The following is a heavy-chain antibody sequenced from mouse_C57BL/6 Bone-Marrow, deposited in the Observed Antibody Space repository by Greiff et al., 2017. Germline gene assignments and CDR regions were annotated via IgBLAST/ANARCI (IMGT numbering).Heavy chain of an antibody. V-gene: IGHV1-76*01. CDR3: ASHKDYAMDY. CDR1: GYTFTDYY. CDR2: IYPGSGNT. J-gene: IGHJ4*01. Sequence: VKLVESGAELVRPGASVKLSCKASGYTFTDYYINWVKQRPGQGLEWIARIYPGSGNTYYNEKFKGKATLTAEKSSSTAYMQLSSLTSEDSAVYFCASHKDYAMDYWGQGTSVTVSS.